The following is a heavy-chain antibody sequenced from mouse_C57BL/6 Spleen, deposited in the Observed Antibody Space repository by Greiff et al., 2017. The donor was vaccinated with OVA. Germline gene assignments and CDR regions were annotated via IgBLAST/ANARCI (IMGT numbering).Heavy chain of an antibody. V-gene: IGHV2-9-1*01. CDR1: GFSLTSYA. CDR3: ARNGYDYDAWLAY. Sequence: VQRVESGPGLVAPSQTLSITCTVSGFSLTSYAISWVRQPPGKGLEWLGVIWTGGGTNYNSALKSRLSISKDNSKSQVFLKMNNLQTDDTARYYCARNGYDYDAWLAYWGQGTLVTVSA. D-gene: IGHD2-4*01. J-gene: IGHJ3*01. CDR2: IWTGGGT.